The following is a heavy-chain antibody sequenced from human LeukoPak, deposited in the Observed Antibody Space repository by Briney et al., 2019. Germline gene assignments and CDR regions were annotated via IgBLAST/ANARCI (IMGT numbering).Heavy chain of an antibody. Sequence: GGSLRLSCAASGFAFSNYAVAWVRQAPGKGLEWVSGISASGVGTYYADSVKGRFTISRDNSKNTLYLQMDSLRAEDTALYYCAKDRTGYSGYGYYYYYMDVWGKGTTVTVSS. J-gene: IGHJ6*03. V-gene: IGHV3-23*01. D-gene: IGHD5-12*01. CDR3: AKDRTGYSGYGYYYYYMDV. CDR1: GFAFSNYA. CDR2: ISASGVGT.